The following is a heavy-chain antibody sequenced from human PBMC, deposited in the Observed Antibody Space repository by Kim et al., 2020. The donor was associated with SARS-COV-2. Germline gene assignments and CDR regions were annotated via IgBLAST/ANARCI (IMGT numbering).Heavy chain of an antibody. V-gene: IGHV1-2*06. J-gene: IGHJ4*02. CDR2: INPNSGGT. CDR1: GYTFTDYY. D-gene: IGHD5-12*01. Sequence: ASVKVSCKASGYTFTDYYMHWVRQAPGQGLEWMGRINPNSGGTNFAQKFQGRVTMTRDTSINTAYMELSRLRSDDTAVYYCASFRLGDGYNYGGDYFDYWGQGTLVTVSS. CDR3: ASFRLGDGYNYGGDYFDY.